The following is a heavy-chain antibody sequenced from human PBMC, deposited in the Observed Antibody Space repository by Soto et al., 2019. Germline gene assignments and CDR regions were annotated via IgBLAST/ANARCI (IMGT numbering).Heavy chain of an antibody. CDR1: GDSIGGVGY. D-gene: IGHD2-21*02. V-gene: IGHV4-31*03. J-gene: IGHJ5*02. CDR2: ISSSGST. Sequence: SETLSLTCTVSGDSIGGVGYWSWIRQFPGRGLEWIGCISSSGSTYYNPALDNRISLSLDTSQDQVSLKLLSVTAADTVIYYCARSGVTGIVIPSHWFDPWGQGTLVTVSS. CDR3: ARSGVTGIVIPSHWFDP.